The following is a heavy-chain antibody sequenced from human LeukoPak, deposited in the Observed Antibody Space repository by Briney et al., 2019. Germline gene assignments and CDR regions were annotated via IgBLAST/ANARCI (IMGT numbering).Heavy chain of an antibody. CDR1: GGSFSGYY. Sequence: PSETLSLTCAVYGGSFSGYYWSWIRQPPGTGLEWIGEINHSGSTNYNPSLKSRVTISVDTSKNQFSLKLSSVTAADTAVYYCARVDIVVVVAATIGSNWFDPWGQGTLVTVSS. D-gene: IGHD2-15*01. V-gene: IGHV4-34*01. CDR2: INHSGST. J-gene: IGHJ5*02. CDR3: ARVDIVVVVAATIGSNWFDP.